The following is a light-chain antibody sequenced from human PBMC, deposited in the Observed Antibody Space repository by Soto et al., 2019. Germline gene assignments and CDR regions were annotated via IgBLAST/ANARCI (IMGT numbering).Light chain of an antibody. V-gene: IGLV1-51*01. CDR2: ENN. CDR3: RAWDSSLSAGV. Sequence: QSVLTQTPSVSAAPGQKVTISCSGSSSNVGSNYVSWYQQVPGAAPQVLIYENNKRPSGIPDRFSGSNSGTSATLDITGLQTGDEADYYCRAWDSSLSAGVFGGGTQLTVL. CDR1: SSNVGSNY. J-gene: IGLJ2*01.